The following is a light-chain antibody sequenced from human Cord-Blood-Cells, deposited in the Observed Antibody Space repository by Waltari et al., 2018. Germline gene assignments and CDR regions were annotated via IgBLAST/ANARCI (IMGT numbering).Light chain of an antibody. J-gene: IGKJ4*01. CDR1: QSISSW. Sequence: GDRVTITCRASQSISSWLAWYQQKPGKAPKLLIYKASSLESGVPSRFSGSGSGTEFTLTISSLQPDDFATYYCQQYNSYPLTFGGGTKVEIK. V-gene: IGKV1-5*03. CDR3: QQYNSYPLT. CDR2: KAS.